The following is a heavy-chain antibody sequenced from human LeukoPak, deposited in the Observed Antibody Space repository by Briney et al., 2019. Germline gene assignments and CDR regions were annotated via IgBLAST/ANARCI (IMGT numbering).Heavy chain of an antibody. D-gene: IGHD2-2*01. CDR3: ARDQAVPAASYYYGMDV. CDR2: IYHSGST. V-gene: IGHV4-30-2*01. Sequence: PSQTLSLTCAVSGGSISSGGYSWSWIRQPPGKCLEWIGYIYHSGSTYYNPSLKSRVTISVDKSKNQFSLKLSSVTAADTAVYYCARDQAVPAASYYYGMDVWGQGTTVTVSS. CDR1: GGSISSGGYS. J-gene: IGHJ6*02.